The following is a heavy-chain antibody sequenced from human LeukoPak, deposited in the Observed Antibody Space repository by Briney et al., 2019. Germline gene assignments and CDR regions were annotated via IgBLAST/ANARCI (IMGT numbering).Heavy chain of an antibody. J-gene: IGHJ4*02. V-gene: IGHV1-18*01. CDR3: VSYDILTGYFREEYY. Sequence: GASVKVSCKASGYTFTSYGISWVRQAPGQGLEWMGWISAYNGNTNYAQKLQGRVTMTTDTSTSTAYMELRSLRSDDTAVYYCVSYDILTGYFREEYYWGQGTLVTVSS. D-gene: IGHD3-9*01. CDR1: GYTFTSYG. CDR2: ISAYNGNT.